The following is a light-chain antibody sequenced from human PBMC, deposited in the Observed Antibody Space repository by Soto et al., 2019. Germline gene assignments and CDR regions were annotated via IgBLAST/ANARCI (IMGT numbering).Light chain of an antibody. V-gene: IGKV3-11*01. J-gene: IGKJ3*01. CDR1: QSAYNY. Sequence: EIVLTQSPATLSLSPGERATLSCRASQSAYNYLAWYQQKPGQAPRLLIYDASMRATGIPARFSGSGSGTDFTLTISSLEPEDFAVYYCQPRSNWPPLFTFGPGTKGDSK. CDR3: QPRSNWPPLFT. CDR2: DAS.